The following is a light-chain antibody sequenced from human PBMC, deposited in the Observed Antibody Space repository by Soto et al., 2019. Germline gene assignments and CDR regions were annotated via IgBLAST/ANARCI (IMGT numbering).Light chain of an antibody. CDR3: QQHHKWPLT. CDR1: QSVSID. CDR2: GAS. Sequence: VIRKCLATLSPSPGARASLSHRASQSVSIDLDWYQQTPGQAPRLLTYGASTRATGIPVRFTCSASGTEFSRTISSLQYEDCTGYYCQQHHKWPLTFGQGTKWIS. J-gene: IGKJ1*01. V-gene: IGKV3-15*01.